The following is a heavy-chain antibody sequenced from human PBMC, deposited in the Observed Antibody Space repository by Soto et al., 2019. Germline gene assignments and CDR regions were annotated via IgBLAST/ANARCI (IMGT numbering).Heavy chain of an antibody. Sequence: QITLKESGPTLVKPTPTLTLTCTFSGFSLGTSGVGVGWIRQAPGKALEWLALIYWDHDKRYSPSLKSSLTITNDSCKHQVVQTMTNMHPGDKATDYCEHDSRGCLKFKCWGQGTLDSDSS. CDR2: IYWDHDK. CDR1: GFSLGTSGVG. J-gene: IGHJ4*02. D-gene: IGHD3-22*01. V-gene: IGHV2-5*02. CDR3: EHDSRGCLKFKC.